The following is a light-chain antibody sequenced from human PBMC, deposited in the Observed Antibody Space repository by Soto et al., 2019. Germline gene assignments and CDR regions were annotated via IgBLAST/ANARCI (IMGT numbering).Light chain of an antibody. CDR2: AAS. CDR3: QKYNSAPST. V-gene: IGKV1-27*01. CDR1: QGIRNY. J-gene: IGKJ5*01. Sequence: DIQMTQSPSSLSASVGDRVTITCRASQGIRNYLAWYQQNPGKVPKLLIYAASTLQSGVPSRFSGSGSGTDFTLTINSLQPEDVATYYCQKYNSAPSTFGQGTRLEIK.